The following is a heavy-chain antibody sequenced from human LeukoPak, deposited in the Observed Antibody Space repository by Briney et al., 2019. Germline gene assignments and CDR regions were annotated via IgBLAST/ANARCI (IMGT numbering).Heavy chain of an antibody. CDR2: ISFGDSDI. Sequence: GESLQISCRGSGSNFTSYWIGWVRQLPGKGLEWMGIISFGDSDIRYSPSFQGQLTISVDKSINTDHLKWSSLKASDTAMYYCATARPHRGFDNGGQGTMTVSS. CDR3: ATARPHRGFDN. CDR1: GSNFTSYW. V-gene: IGHV5-51*01. J-gene: IGHJ3*02.